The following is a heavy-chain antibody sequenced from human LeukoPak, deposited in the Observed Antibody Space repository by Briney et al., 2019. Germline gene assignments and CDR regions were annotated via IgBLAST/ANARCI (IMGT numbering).Heavy chain of an antibody. CDR1: GFTFSSYS. CDR2: ISSSSSTI. CDR3: AREHYDFWSGRNNWFDP. Sequence: PGGSLGLSCAASGFTFSSYSMNWVRQAPGKGLEWVSYISSSSSTIYYADSVKGRFTISRDNAKNSLYLQMNSQRAEDTAVYYCAREHYDFWSGRNNWFDPWGQGTLVTVSS. D-gene: IGHD3-3*01. J-gene: IGHJ5*02. V-gene: IGHV3-48*01.